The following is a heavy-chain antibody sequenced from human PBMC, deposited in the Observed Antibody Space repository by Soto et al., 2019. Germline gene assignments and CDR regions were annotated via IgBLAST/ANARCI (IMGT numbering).Heavy chain of an antibody. CDR3: ATGRGGRSED. CDR2: FSSSGYTI. CDR1: GFTFSGYY. Sequence: QVQFVEAGGGLVKPGGALRLSCEASGFTFSGYYMTWSRQAPGKGLEWISYFSSSGYTIRFADSVEGRFTVSRDDAKKTLDVQMNSLRAEDTAVYYCATGRGGRSEDWGQGTLVTVSS. J-gene: IGHJ4*02. D-gene: IGHD3-3*01. V-gene: IGHV3-11*01.